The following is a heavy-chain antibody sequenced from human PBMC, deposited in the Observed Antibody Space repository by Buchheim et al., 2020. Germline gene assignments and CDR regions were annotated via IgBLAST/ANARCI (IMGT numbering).Heavy chain of an antibody. J-gene: IGHJ4*02. CDR1: RFTFSSYA. D-gene: IGHD6-19*01. V-gene: IGHV3-30*15. Sequence: QVQLVESGGGVVQPGRSLRLSCAASRFTFSSYAMHWVRQAPGKGLEWVAVISYDGSNTYYADSVKGRFTISRDNSKNTLYLQMSSLRAEDTAVYYCARAYTDAGWGHFDHLGQGTL. CDR3: ARAYTDAGWGHFDH. CDR2: ISYDGSNT.